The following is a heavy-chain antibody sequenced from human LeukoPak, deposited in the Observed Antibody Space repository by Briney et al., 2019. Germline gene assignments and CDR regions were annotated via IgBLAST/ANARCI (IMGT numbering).Heavy chain of an antibody. CDR1: GFTFSSYG. J-gene: IGHJ3*02. V-gene: IGHV3-23*01. Sequence: GGSLRLSCAASGFTFSSYGMSWVRQAPGKGLEWVSGISGSGGSTHYADSVKGRFTISRDNAKNSLYLQMNSLRAEDTAVYYCAREWELLSNAFDIWGQGTMVTVSS. CDR3: AREWELLSNAFDI. CDR2: ISGSGGST. D-gene: IGHD1-26*01.